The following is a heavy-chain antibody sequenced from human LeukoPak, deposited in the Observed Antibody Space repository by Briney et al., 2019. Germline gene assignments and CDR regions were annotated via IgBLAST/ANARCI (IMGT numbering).Heavy chain of an antibody. J-gene: IGHJ5*02. V-gene: IGHV1-2*02. CDR1: GYSFTGNY. CDR3: ARKYSSSWAQSP. Sequence: ASVNVSCKASGYSFTGNYMHWVRQAAGQGLERMGWINPNSGGTNYAQKFQGRVTMTRDTSISTAYMELSRLRSDDTAVYYCARKYSSSWAQSPWGQGTLVTVSS. D-gene: IGHD6-13*01. CDR2: INPNSGGT.